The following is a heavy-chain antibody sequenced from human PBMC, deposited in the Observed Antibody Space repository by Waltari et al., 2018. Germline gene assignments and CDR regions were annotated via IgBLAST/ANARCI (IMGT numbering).Heavy chain of an antibody. CDR2: IYYRGRT. V-gene: IGHV4-31*01. D-gene: IGHD6-19*01. Sequence: QVQLQESGPGLVKPSQTLSLTCTVSGGSISSGGYYWSWIRQHPGKGLEWIGYIYYRGRTFLHPSPKGPGTKSIGTAKNQFSLKLSSVTAADTAVYYCARYYSSGWYDVADWGQGTLVTVSS. CDR1: GGSISSGGYY. J-gene: IGHJ4*02. CDR3: ARYYSSGWYDVAD.